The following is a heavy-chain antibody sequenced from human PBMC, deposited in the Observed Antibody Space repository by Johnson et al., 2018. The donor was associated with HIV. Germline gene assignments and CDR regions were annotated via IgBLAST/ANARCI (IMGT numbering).Heavy chain of an antibody. CDR1: GFTFSSYA. J-gene: IGHJ3*02. D-gene: IGHD3-22*01. CDR2: IKQDGSER. V-gene: IGHV3-7*03. Sequence: MQLAESGGSVVRPGGSLRLSCAASGFTFSSYAMHWVRQAPGKGLEWVANIKQDGSERYYVDSMKGRFTISRDKAKNSLYLQMNSLRAEDTALYYCAKDISWITMSRGAFDIWDQGTMVTVSS. CDR3: AKDISWITMSRGAFDI.